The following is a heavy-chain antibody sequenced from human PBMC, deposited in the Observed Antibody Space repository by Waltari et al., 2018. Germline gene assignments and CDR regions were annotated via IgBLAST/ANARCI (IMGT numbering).Heavy chain of an antibody. J-gene: IGHJ6*02. D-gene: IGHD4-17*01. CDR2: IKSKTDGGTT. V-gene: IGHV3-15*01. Sequence: EVQLVESGGGLVKPGGSLRLSCAASGFTFSNAWMSWVRQAPGKGLEWVGRIKSKTDGGTTDYAAPVKGRFTISRDDSKNTLYLQMNSLKTEDTAVYYCTTDPDPDDYGDYKDYYYYGMDVWGQGTTVTVSS. CDR1: GFTFSNAW. CDR3: TTDPDPDDYGDYKDYYYYGMDV.